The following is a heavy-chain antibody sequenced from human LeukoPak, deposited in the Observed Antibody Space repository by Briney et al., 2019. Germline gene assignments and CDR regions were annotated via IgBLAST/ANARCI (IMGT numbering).Heavy chain of an antibody. CDR1: GFTVSHYY. Sequence: QPGGSLRLSCAASGFTVSHYYMSWVRQAPGKGLEWVSLIYTGGSAYYSDSVEGRFTISRDNSKNTLYLQMNSLRAEDTAVYYCARGYGDYWGQGTLVTVSS. J-gene: IGHJ4*02. CDR2: IYTGGSA. V-gene: IGHV3-66*02. CDR3: ARGYGDY. D-gene: IGHD1-1*01.